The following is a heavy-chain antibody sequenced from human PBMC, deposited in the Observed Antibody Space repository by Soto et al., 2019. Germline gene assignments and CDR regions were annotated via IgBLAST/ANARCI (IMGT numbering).Heavy chain of an antibody. CDR2: IYYSGST. V-gene: IGHV4-39*01. D-gene: IGHD2-2*01. CDR1: GGSISSSSYY. CDR3: ASPYCSSTSCYNWFDP. J-gene: IGHJ5*02. Sequence: QLQLQESGPGLVKPSETLSLTCTVSGGSISSSSYYWGWIRQPPGKGLEWIGSIYYSGSTYYNPSLQSRVTISVDTSKNQFSLKLSSVTAADTAVYYCASPYCSSTSCYNWFDPWGQGTLVTVSS.